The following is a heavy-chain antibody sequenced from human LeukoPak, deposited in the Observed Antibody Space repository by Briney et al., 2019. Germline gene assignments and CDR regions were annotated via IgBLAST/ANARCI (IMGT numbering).Heavy chain of an antibody. D-gene: IGHD3-10*02. CDR2: IKEDGSEK. CDR1: GFTFSRSW. V-gene: IGHV3-7*01. Sequence: GGSLRLSCAGSGFTFSRSWMHWVRQAPGKGLEWVASIKEDGSEKYYVDSVKGRFTISRDNAKNSLYLQMNSLRAEDTAVYYCAELGITMIGGVWGKGTTVTISS. J-gene: IGHJ6*04. CDR3: AELGITMIGGV.